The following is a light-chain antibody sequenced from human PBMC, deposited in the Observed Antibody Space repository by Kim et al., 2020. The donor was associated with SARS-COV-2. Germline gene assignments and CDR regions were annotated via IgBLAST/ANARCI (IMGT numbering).Light chain of an antibody. CDR3: QRYKNWPQE. CDR1: ESGSSG. CDR2: GAA. J-gene: IGKJ1*01. Sequence: VSSRETAPRAVRTGESGSSGISRNQQKPGRTPRRLIYGAATRAGGIPAGVSGSGSETEITLTINNLQSEELAVYYCQRYKNWPQEFGQGTKVDIK. V-gene: IGKV3-15*01.